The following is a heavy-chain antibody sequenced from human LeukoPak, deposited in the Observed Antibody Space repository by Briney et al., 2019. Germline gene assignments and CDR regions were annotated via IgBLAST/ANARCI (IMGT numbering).Heavy chain of an antibody. D-gene: IGHD3-10*01. V-gene: IGHV4-59*01. CDR3: ASTANYYGSGSYYKN. CDR2: IYYSGST. J-gene: IGHJ4*02. Sequence: PSETLSLTCTVSGGSITSYYWSWIRQPPGKGLEWIGNIYYSGSTNYNPSLKSRVTTSIDTSKNQFSLKLSSVTAADTAVYYCASTANYYGSGSYYKNWGQGTLVTVSS. CDR1: GGSITSYY.